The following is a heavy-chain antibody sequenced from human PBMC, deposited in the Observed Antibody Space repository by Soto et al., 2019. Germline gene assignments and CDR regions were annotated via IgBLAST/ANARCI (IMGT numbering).Heavy chain of an antibody. Sequence: SVKVSCKASGYPFTAFDINWVRQAAGQRHKWMGWMNPSSGDSAFAQRFQDRITMTRTTSISTAYMELSRLTSDDTAVYYCVRQPGGVATPGDDYWGQGTLVTVS. J-gene: IGHJ4*02. CDR2: MNPSSGDS. V-gene: IGHV1-8*01. CDR1: GYPFTAFD. CDR3: VRQPGGVATPGDDY. D-gene: IGHD2-15*01.